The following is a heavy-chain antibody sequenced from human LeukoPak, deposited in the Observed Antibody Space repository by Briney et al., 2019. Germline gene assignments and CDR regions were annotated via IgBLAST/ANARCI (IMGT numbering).Heavy chain of an antibody. J-gene: IGHJ4*02. V-gene: IGHV3-20*04. CDR2: INWNGDST. Sequence: PGGSLRLSCAASGFTFDDYGMSWVRQAPGKGLEWVSGINWNGDSTGYADSVKGRFTISRDNAKNSLYLQMNSLRAEDTALYYCARLGCSSTSCYMEGDYWGQGTLVTVSS. D-gene: IGHD2-2*02. CDR3: ARLGCSSTSCYMEGDY. CDR1: GFTFDDYG.